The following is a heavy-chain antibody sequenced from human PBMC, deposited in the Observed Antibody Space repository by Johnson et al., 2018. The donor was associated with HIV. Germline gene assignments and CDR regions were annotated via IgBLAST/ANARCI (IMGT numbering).Heavy chain of an antibody. J-gene: IGHJ3*02. CDR3: AKDRNWGASGAFDI. Sequence: QVQLVESGGGVVQPGRSLRLSCAASGFTFSSYAMYWVRQAPGKGLEWVVVISYDGINKYYTDSVKGRFTISRDNSKNTLYLQMSSLRVEDTAIYYCAKDRNWGASGAFDIWGQGTMVTVSS. CDR1: GFTFSSYA. CDR2: ISYDGINK. V-gene: IGHV3-30*04. D-gene: IGHD7-27*01.